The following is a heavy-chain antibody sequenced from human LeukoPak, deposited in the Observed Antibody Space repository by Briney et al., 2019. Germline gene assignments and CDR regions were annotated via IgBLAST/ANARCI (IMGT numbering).Heavy chain of an antibody. CDR2: IYYSGST. CDR1: GGSISSGDYY. CDR3: ARVDTAMVTGFDY. V-gene: IGHV4-30-4*01. D-gene: IGHD5-18*01. J-gene: IGHJ4*02. Sequence: SQTLSLTCTVSGGSISSGDYYWSWIRQPPGKGLEWIGYIYYSGSTYYNSSLKSRVTISVDTSKNQFSLKLSSVTAADTAVYYCARVDTAMVTGFDYWGQGTLVTVSS.